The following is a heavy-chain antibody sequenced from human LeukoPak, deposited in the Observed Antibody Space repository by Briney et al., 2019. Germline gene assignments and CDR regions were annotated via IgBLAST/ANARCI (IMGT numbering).Heavy chain of an antibody. CDR3: ARHLLWFGEASLDAFDF. CDR1: GGSTSSSNYY. J-gene: IGHJ3*01. CDR2: IHYSGNT. D-gene: IGHD3-10*01. V-gene: IGHV4-39*01. Sequence: SETLSLTCTVSGGSTSSSNYYWGWMRQPPGKGLEWIGGIHYSGNTYYNPSLKSRVTISVDTSKNQFSLKLSSVTAADTAVYYCARHLLWFGEASLDAFDFWGQGTMVTVSS.